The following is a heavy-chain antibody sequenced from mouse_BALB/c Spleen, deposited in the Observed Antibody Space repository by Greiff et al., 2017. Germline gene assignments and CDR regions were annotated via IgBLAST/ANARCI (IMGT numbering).Heavy chain of an antibody. CDR2: IRNKANGYTT. CDR3: ARDGRSYAMDY. Sequence: EVQLQESGGGLVQPGGSLRLSCATSGFTFTDYYMSWVRQPPGKALEWLGFIRNKANGYTTEYSASVKGRFTISRDNSQSILYLQMNTLRAEDSATYYCARDGRSYAMDYWGQGTSVTVSS. CDR1: GFTFTDYY. J-gene: IGHJ4*01. V-gene: IGHV7-3*02.